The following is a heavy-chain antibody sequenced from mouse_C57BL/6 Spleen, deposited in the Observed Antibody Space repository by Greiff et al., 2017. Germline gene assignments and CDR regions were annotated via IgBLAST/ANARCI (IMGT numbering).Heavy chain of an antibody. J-gene: IGHJ4*01. D-gene: IGHD2-10*01. V-gene: IGHV5-16*01. CDR1: GFTFSDYY. CDR3: ARAYYDNPSYAMDY. CDR2: INYDGSST. Sequence: EVKLVESEGGLVQPGSSMKLSCTASGFTFSDYYMAWVRQGPEKGLEWVANINYDGSSTYYLDSLKSRFIISRDNAKNILYLQMSSLKSEDTATYYCARAYYDNPSYAMDYWGQGTSVTVSS.